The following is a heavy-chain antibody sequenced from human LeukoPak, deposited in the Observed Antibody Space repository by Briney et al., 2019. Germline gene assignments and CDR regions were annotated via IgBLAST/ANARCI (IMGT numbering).Heavy chain of an antibody. D-gene: IGHD6-13*01. J-gene: IGHJ6*03. CDR2: INQDGSEK. V-gene: IGHV3-7*03. CDR3: ARVDSSSWIYYMDV. Sequence: PGGSLRLSCAASGFTFSTYWMSWVRQAPGKGLEWVANINQDGSEKYYVDSVKGRFTISRDNAKNSLYLQMNSLRAEDTALYYCARVDSSSWIYYMDVWGKGTTVTVSS. CDR1: GFTFSTYW.